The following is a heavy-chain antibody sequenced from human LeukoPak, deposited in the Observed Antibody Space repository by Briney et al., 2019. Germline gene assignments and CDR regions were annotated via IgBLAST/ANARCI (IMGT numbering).Heavy chain of an antibody. Sequence: SETLSLTCTVSGGSISSSSYYWGWIRQPPGKGLEWIGSIYYSGSTYYNPSLKSRVTISVDTSKNQFSLKQSSVTAADTAVYYCARDTGYYYYYYGMGVWGQGTTVTVSS. J-gene: IGHJ6*02. CDR2: IYYSGST. D-gene: IGHD3-10*01. CDR3: ARDTGYYYYYYGMGV. CDR1: GGSISSSSYY. V-gene: IGHV4-39*02.